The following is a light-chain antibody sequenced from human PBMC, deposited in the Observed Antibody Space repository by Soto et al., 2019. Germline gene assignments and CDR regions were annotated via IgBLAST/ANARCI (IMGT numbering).Light chain of an antibody. CDR1: QSISSW. Sequence: DIQMTQAPSTLSASVGDRVTITFRASQSISSWLAWYQQKPGKAPKLLIYKASSLESGVPSRFSGSGSGTEFTLTISSLQHDDFANYYCQQYKAYWTFGQGTKV. V-gene: IGKV1-5*03. CDR2: KAS. CDR3: QQYKAYWT. J-gene: IGKJ1*01.